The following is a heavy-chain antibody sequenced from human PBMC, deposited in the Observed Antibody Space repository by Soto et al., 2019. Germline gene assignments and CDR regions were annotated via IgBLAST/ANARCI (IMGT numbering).Heavy chain of an antibody. D-gene: IGHD2-15*01. CDR3: AGYCSGGSCAGNDY. J-gene: IGHJ4*02. V-gene: IGHV3-30-3*01. CDR1: GFTFSSYA. CDR2: ISYDGSNK. Sequence: GGSLRLSCAASGFTFSSYAMHWVRQAPGKGLEWVAVISYDGSNKYYADSVKGRFTISRDNSNNTLYLQMYSLRAEDTAVYYCAGYCSGGSCAGNDYWGQGT.